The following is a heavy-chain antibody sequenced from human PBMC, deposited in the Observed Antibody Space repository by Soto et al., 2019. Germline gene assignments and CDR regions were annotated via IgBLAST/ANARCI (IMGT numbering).Heavy chain of an antibody. CDR1: GGSISSSNW. CDR2: IYHSGST. CDR3: ARGYDFWSGYYIVSTYYYYGMDV. J-gene: IGHJ6*02. D-gene: IGHD3-3*01. Sequence: QVQLQESGPGLVKPSGTLSLTCAVSGGSISSSNWWSWVRQPPGKGLEWIGEIYHSGSTNYNPSLNRRVIISVDKSKNQFSLKLSSVTAADTAVYYCARGYDFWSGYYIVSTYYYYGMDVWGQGTTVTVSS. V-gene: IGHV4-4*02.